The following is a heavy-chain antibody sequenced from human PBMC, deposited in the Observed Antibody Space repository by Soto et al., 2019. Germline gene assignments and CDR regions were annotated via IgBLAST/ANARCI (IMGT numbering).Heavy chain of an antibody. D-gene: IGHD2-15*01. J-gene: IGHJ4*02. Sequence: GSLRHPCSASRFTFTSYGMGWVRQAPGKGLQWVSTIRGDGGQTHYTDSVKGRFSISRDNSKNTVYLQMDSLRAEDTAMYFCARDVGLVFYYFFGYWGERT. CDR1: RFTFTSYG. CDR3: ARDVGLVFYYFFGY. CDR2: IRGDGGQT. V-gene: IGHV3-23*01.